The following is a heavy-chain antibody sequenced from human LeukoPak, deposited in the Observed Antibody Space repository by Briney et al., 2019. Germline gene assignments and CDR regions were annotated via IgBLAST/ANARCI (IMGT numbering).Heavy chain of an antibody. J-gene: IGHJ4*02. D-gene: IGHD3-10*01. V-gene: IGHV3-21*01. CDR1: GFIFSSYN. Sequence: GGSLRLSCAASGFIFSSYNMNWVRQAPGKGLEWVSSISSRSRDVYYADSVKGRFTISRDNAKNSLYLQMNSLRAEDTAVYYCARDRGGSAYFDYWGQGTLVTVSS. CDR2: ISSRSRDV. CDR3: ARDRGGSAYFDY.